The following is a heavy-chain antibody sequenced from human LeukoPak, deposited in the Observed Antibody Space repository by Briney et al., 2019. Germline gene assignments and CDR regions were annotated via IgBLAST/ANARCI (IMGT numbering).Heavy chain of an antibody. CDR1: GFTFSDYY. J-gene: IGHJ4*02. D-gene: IGHD3-22*01. Sequence: PGGSLRLSCAASGFTFSDYYMSWIRQAPGKGLEWVSYIGSSGSTIYYADSVKGRFTISRDNAKNSLYLQMNSLRAEDTAVYYCARGNLYYDSSGYYNQPFDYWGQGTLVTVSS. CDR3: ARGNLYYDSSGYYNQPFDY. V-gene: IGHV3-11*01. CDR2: IGSSGSTI.